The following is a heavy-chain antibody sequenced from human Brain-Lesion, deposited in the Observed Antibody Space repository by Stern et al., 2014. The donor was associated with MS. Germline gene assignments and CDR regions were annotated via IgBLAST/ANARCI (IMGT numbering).Heavy chain of an antibody. CDR2: VNNDGRRT. Sequence: EVQLGESGGGLVQPGGSLRLSCAASGFTFSNNWMHWVRQAPGKGLVWVSRVNNDGRRTSYADSVKGRFTMSRDNAKNTLYLQMNSLRVEDTAIYYCARGERWFDSWGQGTLVTVSS. CDR3: ARGERWFDS. CDR1: GFTFSNNW. J-gene: IGHJ5*01. V-gene: IGHV3-74*02. D-gene: IGHD3-10*01.